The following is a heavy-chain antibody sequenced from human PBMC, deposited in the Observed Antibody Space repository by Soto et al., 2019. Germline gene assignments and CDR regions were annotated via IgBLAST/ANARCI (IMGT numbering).Heavy chain of an antibody. Sequence: QVQLVESGGGVVQPGGSLRLSCATSGFTFSNYGMHWVRQAPGKGLEWVAVTRHDGTNKYYADSVKGRFTISRDNSKNTEHLQMNSLRGEDTAVYYCARDLSGPLDYWGQGTLVTVSS. CDR1: GFTFSNYG. J-gene: IGHJ4*02. V-gene: IGHV3-33*01. CDR3: ARDLSGPLDY. CDR2: TRHDGTNK.